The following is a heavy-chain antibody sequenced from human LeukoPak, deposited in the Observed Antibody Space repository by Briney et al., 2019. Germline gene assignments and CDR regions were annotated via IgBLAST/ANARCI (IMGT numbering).Heavy chain of an antibody. J-gene: IGHJ6*03. Sequence: GGSLRLSCAASGFTFSSYNMIWVRQAPGKGLEWVSYISSSRGIKYYADSVKGRFTISRDNAKNSLFLQVNSLRAEDTAVYYCARELHDYYYMDVWGKGTTITVSS. CDR1: GFTFSSYN. D-gene: IGHD3-10*01. CDR3: ARELHDYYYMDV. CDR2: ISSSRGIK. V-gene: IGHV3-48*01.